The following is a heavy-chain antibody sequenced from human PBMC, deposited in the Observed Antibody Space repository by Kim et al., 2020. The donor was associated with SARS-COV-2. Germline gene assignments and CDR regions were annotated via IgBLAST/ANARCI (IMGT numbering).Heavy chain of an antibody. CDR3: ARSPLYSSGRRAFDI. D-gene: IGHD6-19*01. V-gene: IGHV4-34*01. CDR2: INHSGST. J-gene: IGHJ3*02. Sequence: SETLSLTCAVYGGSFSGYYWSWTRQPPGKGLEWIGEINHSGSTNYNPSLKSRVTISVDTSKNQFSLKLSSVTAADTAVYYCARSPLYSSGRRAFDIWGQGAMVTVSS. CDR1: GGSFSGYY.